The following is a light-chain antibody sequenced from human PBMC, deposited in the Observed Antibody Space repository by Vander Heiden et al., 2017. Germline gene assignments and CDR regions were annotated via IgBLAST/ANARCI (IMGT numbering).Light chain of an antibody. CDR1: QSVSSY. Sequence: EIVLTQSPATLSLSPGERATLSCRASQSVSSYLAWYQQKPGQAPRLLSYDASNRATGIPARFSGSGSGTDFTLTISSLEPEDFAVYYCQQRSNRPPITFGQGTRLEIK. CDR2: DAS. CDR3: QQRSNRPPIT. V-gene: IGKV3-11*01. J-gene: IGKJ5*01.